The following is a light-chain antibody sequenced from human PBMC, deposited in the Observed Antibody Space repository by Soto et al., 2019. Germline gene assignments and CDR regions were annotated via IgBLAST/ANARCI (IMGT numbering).Light chain of an antibody. Sequence: EIVLTQSPGTLSLSPGERATLSCRASQSVSSSYLAWYQQKPGQAPRRLIYGASSRATGIPDRFSGSGSGTTFTLTISRLEPEDFAVYYCQQYCSSPPITFGQGTRLEIK. V-gene: IGKV3-20*01. CDR2: GAS. CDR1: QSVSSSY. CDR3: QQYCSSPPIT. J-gene: IGKJ5*01.